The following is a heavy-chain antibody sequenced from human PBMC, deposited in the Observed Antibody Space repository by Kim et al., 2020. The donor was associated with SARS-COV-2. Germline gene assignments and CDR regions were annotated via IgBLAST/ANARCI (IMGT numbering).Heavy chain of an antibody. D-gene: IGHD3-16*01. CDR2: SNK. J-gene: IGHJ5*02. V-gene: IGHV3-30-3*01. CDR3: ARDGGNWFDP. Sequence: SNKTYEDSVKGRFTISRDNSKNTLYLQMNSRRAEDTAVYYCARDGGNWFDPWGQGTLVTVSS.